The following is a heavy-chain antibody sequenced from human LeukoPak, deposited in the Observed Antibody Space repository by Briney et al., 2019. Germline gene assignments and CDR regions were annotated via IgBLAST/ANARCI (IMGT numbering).Heavy chain of an antibody. CDR2: ISGSGGST. Sequence: GGSLRLSCAASGFTFSSYGMSWVRQAPGKGLEWVSAISGSGGSTYYADSVKGRFTISRDNSKNTLYLQMNSLRAEDTAVYYCAKDFLWFGELPRNPPAYWGQGTLVTVSS. CDR3: AKDFLWFGELPRNPPAY. D-gene: IGHD3-10*01. CDR1: GFTFSSYG. V-gene: IGHV3-23*01. J-gene: IGHJ4*02.